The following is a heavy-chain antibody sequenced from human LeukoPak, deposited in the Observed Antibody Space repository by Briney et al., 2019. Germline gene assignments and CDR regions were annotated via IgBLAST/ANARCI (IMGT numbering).Heavy chain of an antibody. J-gene: IGHJ3*02. CDR1: GGSVSSGTYY. V-gene: IGHV4-61*01. CDR3: TRSTNLEAFDI. CDR2: IYYSGST. Sequence: SETLSLTCTVSGGSVSSGTYYWSWIRQPPGKGLEWIGYIYYSGSTNYNPSLKSRVTVSVGTSKNQCSLKLSSVTTADTAVYYCTRSTNLEAFDIWGQGTMVTVSS. D-gene: IGHD2-8*01.